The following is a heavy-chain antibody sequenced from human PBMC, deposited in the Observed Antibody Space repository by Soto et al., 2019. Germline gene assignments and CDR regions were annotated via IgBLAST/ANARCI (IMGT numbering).Heavy chain of an antibody. V-gene: IGHV4-59*08. Sequence: SETLSLTCTVSGGSISSYYWSWIRQPPGKGLEWIGYIYYSGSTNYNPSLKSRVTISVDTSKNQFSLKLSSVTAADTAVYYCARLSTVTPRYYYDMDVWGKGTTVTGS. CDR1: GGSISSYY. CDR3: ARLSTVTPRYYYDMDV. J-gene: IGHJ6*03. CDR2: IYYSGST. D-gene: IGHD4-17*01.